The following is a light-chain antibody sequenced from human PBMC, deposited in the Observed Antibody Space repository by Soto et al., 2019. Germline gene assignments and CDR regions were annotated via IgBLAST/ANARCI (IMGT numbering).Light chain of an antibody. Sequence: DIQMTQSPSTLSASVGDRVTITCRASQCLNNDLAWYQQKPGKAPNLLIYDASTLERGVPSRFSGTGSGTEFTLAISSLQPDDFATYYCQQYHRSSVTFGQGTRLELK. CDR2: DAS. V-gene: IGKV1-5*01. CDR3: QQYHRSSVT. CDR1: QCLNND. J-gene: IGKJ5*01.